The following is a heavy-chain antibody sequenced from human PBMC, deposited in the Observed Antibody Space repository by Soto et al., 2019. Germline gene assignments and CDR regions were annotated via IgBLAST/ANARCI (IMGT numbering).Heavy chain of an antibody. CDR2: IYYSGST. V-gene: IGHV4-39*01. CDR1: SGSISSKNYR. J-gene: IGHJ6*03. Sequence: WETLSLTCTASSGSISSKNYRSGGSRQPPGKGLEWIGNIYYSGSTFYNPSLKSRVTIAVDTSKNQFSLILTSVTAADTAVYYCASLPHRYYYYYMDVWGKGTTVTVSS. CDR3: ASLPHRYYYYYMDV.